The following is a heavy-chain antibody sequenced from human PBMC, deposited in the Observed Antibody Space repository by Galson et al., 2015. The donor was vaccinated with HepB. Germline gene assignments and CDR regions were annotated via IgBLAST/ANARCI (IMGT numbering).Heavy chain of an antibody. CDR3: TRAIDAGWFDP. CDR2: IKSDGSYT. J-gene: IGHJ5*02. V-gene: IGHV3-74*01. CDR1: GFILSRYW. Sequence: SLRLSCAASGFILSRYWMHWVRQAPGKGLVWVSRIKSDGSYTNYADFVKGRFTIARDNAKNTVYLQMNSLRAEDTAMYYCTRAIDAGWFDPWGQGTQVTVSS.